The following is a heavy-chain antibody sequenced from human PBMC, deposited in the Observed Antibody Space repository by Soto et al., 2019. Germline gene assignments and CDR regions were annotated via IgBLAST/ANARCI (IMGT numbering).Heavy chain of an antibody. CDR2: INPNSGGT. V-gene: IGHV1-2*04. CDR3: ARDQLNPVVGATRRGYYYGMDV. D-gene: IGHD1-26*01. J-gene: IGHJ6*02. CDR1: GYTFTGYY. Sequence: GASVKVSCKASGYTFTGYYMHWVRQAPGQGLEWMGWINPNSGGTNYAQKFQGWVTMTRDTSISTAYMELSRLRSDDTAVYYCARDQLNPVVGATRRGYYYGMDVWGQGTTVTVYS.